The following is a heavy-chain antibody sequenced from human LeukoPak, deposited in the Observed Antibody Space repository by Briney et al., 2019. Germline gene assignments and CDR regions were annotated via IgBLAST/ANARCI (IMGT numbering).Heavy chain of an antibody. CDR2: ISGSGGST. CDR3: AKGKEHSSSWAPWFDA. D-gene: IGHD6-13*01. V-gene: IGHV3-23*01. Sequence: GGSLRLSCAASGFTFSSYAMSWVRQAPGKWLEWVAAISGSGGSTYYADSVKGRFTISRDNSKNTMYLQMNSLRAEDTAVYYCAKGKEHSSSWAPWFDAWGQGTLVTVSS. J-gene: IGHJ5*02. CDR1: GFTFSSYA.